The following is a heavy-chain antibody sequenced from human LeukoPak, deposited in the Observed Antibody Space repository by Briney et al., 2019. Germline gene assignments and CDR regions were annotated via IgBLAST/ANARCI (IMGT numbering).Heavy chain of an antibody. D-gene: IGHD4/OR15-4a*01. CDR2: IYYSGST. V-gene: IGHV4-59*01. CDR3: ARVKVGATPHAPYFDY. CDR1: GGSISSYY. J-gene: IGHJ4*02. Sequence: EPSETLSLTCTVSGGSISSYYWSWIRQPPGKGLEWIGYIYYSGSTNYNPSLKSRVTISVDTSKNQFSLKLSSVTAADTAVYYCARVKVGATPHAPYFDYWGQGTLVTVSS.